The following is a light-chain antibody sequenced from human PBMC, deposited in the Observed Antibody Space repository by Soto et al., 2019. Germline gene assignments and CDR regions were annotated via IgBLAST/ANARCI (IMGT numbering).Light chain of an antibody. CDR3: QQAASFPIT. CDR2: TAS. CDR1: QGINSW. Sequence: DIQMTQSPSSVSASVGDRVTITCRASQGINSWLAWYQQKPGKAPNLLIYTASSLQSGVPSRFSGSGSGTDFTLTINSLQPEDFATYDCQQAASFPITFGQGTRLEIK. J-gene: IGKJ5*01. V-gene: IGKV1-12*01.